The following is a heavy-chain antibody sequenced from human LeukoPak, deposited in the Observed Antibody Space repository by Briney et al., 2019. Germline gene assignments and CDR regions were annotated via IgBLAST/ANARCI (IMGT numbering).Heavy chain of an antibody. D-gene: IGHD2-21*02. V-gene: IGHV3-49*04. CDR2: IRSKAYGGTT. J-gene: IGHJ4*02. CDR1: GFTFGDYA. Sequence: PGGSLRLSCTASGFTFGDYAMSWVRQAPGKGLEWVGFIRSKAYGGTTEYAASVKGRFTISRDDSKSIAYLQMNSLKTEDTAVYYCTGREVATADYWGQGTLVTVSS. CDR3: TGREVATADY.